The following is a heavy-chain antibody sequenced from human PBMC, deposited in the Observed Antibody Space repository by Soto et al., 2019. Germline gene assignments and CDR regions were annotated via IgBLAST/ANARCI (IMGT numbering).Heavy chain of an antibody. CDR1: GFTFSSSS. V-gene: IGHV1-58*01. Sequence: QLQLVQSGPEVKTPGTSVKVSCKTSGFTFSSSSVQWVRQTRGRRLEWIGWLVVGSGSTKSARTFKERVTISSDVSTDTASLELSSLKSEDTAVYYCVSSAGAYWGGFDLWGQAPLVTVSS. D-gene: IGHD2-8*02. J-gene: IGHJ4*02. CDR2: LVVGSGST. CDR3: VSSAGAYWGGFDL.